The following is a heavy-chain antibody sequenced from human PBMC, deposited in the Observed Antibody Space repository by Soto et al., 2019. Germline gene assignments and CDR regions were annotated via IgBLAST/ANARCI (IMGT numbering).Heavy chain of an antibody. CDR1: GDSMSSSDYY. J-gene: IGHJ4*02. Sequence: QLQLHESGPGLVKPSETLSLTCAVSGDSMSSSDYYWGWIRQPPGKGLEWIGSIYYSGSTYYNPSLQSRVAISVDTPKNQFSLKLKSVTAADTAIYYCARRTVNIRTFYSGLKTHCFDYWGQGAPVTVSS. CDR3: ARRTVNIRTFYSGLKTHCFDY. V-gene: IGHV4-39*01. D-gene: IGHD6-19*01. CDR2: IYYSGST.